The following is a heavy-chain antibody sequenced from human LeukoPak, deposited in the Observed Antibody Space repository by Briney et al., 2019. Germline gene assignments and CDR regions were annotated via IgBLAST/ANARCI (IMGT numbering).Heavy chain of an antibody. Sequence: SETLSLTCTVSGGSISSYYWSWIRQPPGKGLEWIGYIYYSGSTNYNPSLKSRVTISVDTSKNQFSLKLSSVTSADTAVYYCARSNYDILTGYYYFDYWGQGTLVTVSS. CDR2: IYYSGST. J-gene: IGHJ4*02. V-gene: IGHV4-59*01. D-gene: IGHD3-9*01. CDR3: ARSNYDILTGYYYFDY. CDR1: GGSISSYY.